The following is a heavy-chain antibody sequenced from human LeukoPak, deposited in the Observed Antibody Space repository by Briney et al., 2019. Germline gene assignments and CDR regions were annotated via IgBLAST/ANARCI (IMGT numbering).Heavy chain of an antibody. J-gene: IGHJ3*01. CDR1: GGSISSYY. CDR2: IYYSGST. V-gene: IGHV4-59*01. CDR3: AAQRAYCGGDCYPKL. D-gene: IGHD2-21*02. Sequence: SETLSLTCTVSGGSISSYYWSWIRQPPGKGLEWIGYIYYSGSTNYNPSLKSRVTISVDTSKNQFSLKLSSVTAADTAVYYCAAQRAYCGGDCYPKLWGQGTMVTVSS.